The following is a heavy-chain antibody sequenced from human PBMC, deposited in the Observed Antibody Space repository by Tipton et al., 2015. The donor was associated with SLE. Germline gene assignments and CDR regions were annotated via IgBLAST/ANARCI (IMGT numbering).Heavy chain of an antibody. CDR3: ARTQYSSSSGGSAFDI. CDR1: GGSISSYY. V-gene: IGHV4-4*07. Sequence: TLSLTCTVSGGSISSYYWSWIRQPAGKRLEWIGRIYTSGSTNYNPSLKSRVTMSVDTSKNQFSLKLSSVTAADTAVYYCARTQYSSSSGGSAFDIWGQGTMVTVSS. D-gene: IGHD6-6*01. CDR2: IYTSGST. J-gene: IGHJ3*02.